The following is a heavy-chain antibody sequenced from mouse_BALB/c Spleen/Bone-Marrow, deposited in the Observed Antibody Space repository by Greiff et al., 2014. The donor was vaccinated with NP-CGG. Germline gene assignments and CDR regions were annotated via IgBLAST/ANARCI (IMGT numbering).Heavy chain of an antibody. CDR1: GYTFTDYW. Sequence: VKLMESGAELVMPGASVKMSCKASGYTFTDYWMHWVKQRPGQGLEWIGAIDTSDTYTNYNQKFKGKATLTVDESSSTAYMQLSSLTSEDSVVYFCTRGWDGYYFDYWGQGTTLTVSS. CDR3: TRGWDGYYFDY. CDR2: IDTSDTYT. J-gene: IGHJ2*01. D-gene: IGHD4-1*01. V-gene: IGHV1-69*01.